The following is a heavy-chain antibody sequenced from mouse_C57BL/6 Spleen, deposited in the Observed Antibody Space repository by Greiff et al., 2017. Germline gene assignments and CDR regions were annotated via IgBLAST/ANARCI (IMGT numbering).Heavy chain of an antibody. CDR2: IYPGDGDT. CDR1: GYAFSSYW. CDR3: ARSTSSGLAWFAY. D-gene: IGHD3-2*02. Sequence: QVQLQQSGAELVKPGASVKISCKASGYAFSSYWMNWVKQRPGKGLEWIGQIYPGDGDTNYNGKFKGKATLTADKSSSTAYMQLSSLTSEDSAVYFCARSTSSGLAWFAYWGQGTLVTVSA. J-gene: IGHJ3*01. V-gene: IGHV1-80*01.